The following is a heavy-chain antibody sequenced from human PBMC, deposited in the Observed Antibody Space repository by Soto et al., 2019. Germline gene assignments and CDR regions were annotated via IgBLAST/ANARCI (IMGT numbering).Heavy chain of an antibody. CDR3: PRDLIAVAGTHLTFDP. CDR1: KFTFSNYW. CDR2: IKQDGSEK. V-gene: IGHV3-7*04. Sequence: EVQLVESGGGLVQPGGSLRLSCIASKFTFSNYWMTWVRQAPGKGLEWVANIKQDGSEKYYVDSVKGRFTISRDNAKNLLFLQMNSLRVDDTAVYYCPRDLIAVAGTHLTFDPWGQGTLVTLSS. D-gene: IGHD6-19*01. J-gene: IGHJ5*02.